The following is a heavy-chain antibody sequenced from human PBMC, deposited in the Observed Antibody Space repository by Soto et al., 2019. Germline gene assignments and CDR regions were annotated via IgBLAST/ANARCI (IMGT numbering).Heavy chain of an antibody. J-gene: IGHJ4*02. CDR3: AKKSGAFFDY. CDR2: ISYDGSNK. V-gene: IGHV3-30*18. D-gene: IGHD1-26*01. Sequence: QVQLVESGGGVVQPGRSLRLSCAASGFTFSSYGMHWVRQAPGKGLERVAVISYDGSNKYYADSVKGRFTISRDNSKNTLYLQMNSLRAEDTAVYYCAKKSGAFFDYWGQGTLVTVSS. CDR1: GFTFSSYG.